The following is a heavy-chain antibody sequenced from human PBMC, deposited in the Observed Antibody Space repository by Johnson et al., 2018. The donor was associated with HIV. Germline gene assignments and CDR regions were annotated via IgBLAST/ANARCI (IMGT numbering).Heavy chain of an antibody. V-gene: IGHV3-30*03. J-gene: IGHJ3*02. CDR2: ISYDGSNK. Sequence: QVQLMESGGGLIQPGWSLRLSCAASGFTFSTYGMHWVRQAPGKGLEWVAVISYDGSNKYYADSVKGRFTISRDNSKNTLYLQMNSLRAEDTAVYYCARDGPHQRDGFDIWGQGTMVTVSS. CDR3: ARDGPHQRDGFDI. CDR1: GFTFSTYG.